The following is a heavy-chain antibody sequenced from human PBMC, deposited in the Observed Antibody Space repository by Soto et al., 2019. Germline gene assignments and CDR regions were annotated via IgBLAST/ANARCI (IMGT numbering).Heavy chain of an antibody. Sequence: PGGSLRLSCAASGFTFSSYAVHWVRQAPGKGLEWVAVISYDGSNKYYTDSVKGRFTISRDNSKSTLYLHMSSLRPEDTAVYYCARGPSVYCSSTSCSPFDPWGQGTLVTVSS. CDR3: ARGPSVYCSSTSCSPFDP. D-gene: IGHD2-2*01. V-gene: IGHV3-30-3*01. CDR1: GFTFSSYA. J-gene: IGHJ5*02. CDR2: ISYDGSNK.